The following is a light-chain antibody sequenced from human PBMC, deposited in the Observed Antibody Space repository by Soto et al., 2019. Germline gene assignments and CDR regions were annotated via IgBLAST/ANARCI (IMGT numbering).Light chain of an antibody. CDR3: ASYTSSTTLVV. V-gene: IGLV2-14*01. J-gene: IGLJ2*01. Sequence: QSALTQPASVSGSPGQSITISCTGTSSDVGNYNYVSWYQHHPGKAPNLMIYEVNNRPSGVSNRFSGSKSGNTASLTISGLQPEDEAEYDCASYTSSTTLVVFGGGTKVTVL. CDR1: SSDVGNYNY. CDR2: EVN.